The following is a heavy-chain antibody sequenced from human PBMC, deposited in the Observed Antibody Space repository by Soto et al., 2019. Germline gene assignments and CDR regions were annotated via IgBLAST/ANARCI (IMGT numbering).Heavy chain of an antibody. CDR2: INHSGST. CDR1: GGSFSGYY. Sequence: QVQLQQWGAGLLKPSETLSLTCAVYGGSFSGYYWSWIRQPPGKGLECIGEINHSGSTNYNPSLKSRVTISVDTSKKQFSLKLSSVTAADTAVYYCARGDCSSTSCQPEGLFDYWGQGTLVTVSS. J-gene: IGHJ4*02. D-gene: IGHD2-2*01. V-gene: IGHV4-34*01. CDR3: ARGDCSSTSCQPEGLFDY.